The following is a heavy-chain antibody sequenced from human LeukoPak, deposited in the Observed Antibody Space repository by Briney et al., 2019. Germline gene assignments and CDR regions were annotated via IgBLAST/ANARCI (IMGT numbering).Heavy chain of an antibody. J-gene: IGHJ4*02. V-gene: IGHV3-23*01. CDR3: AKGSLLWFGEFPFDY. Sequence: GGSLRLSCAASGFTFSSYAMSWVRQAPGKGLEWVSAISGSGGSTYYADSVRGRFTISRDNSKNTLYLQMNSLRAEDTAVYYCAKGSLLWFGEFPFDYWGQGTLVTVSS. CDR1: GFTFSSYA. CDR2: ISGSGGST. D-gene: IGHD3-10*01.